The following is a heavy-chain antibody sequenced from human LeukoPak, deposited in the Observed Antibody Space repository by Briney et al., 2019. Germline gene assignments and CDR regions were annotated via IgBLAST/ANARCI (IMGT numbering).Heavy chain of an antibody. CDR3: ATDPGYYSGYGLNWFDP. V-gene: IGHV1-2*02. Sequence: ASVKVSCKASGYTFTGYYMHWVRQAPGQGLEWMGWINPNSGGTNYAQKFQGRVTMTRDTSISTAYMELSSLRSEDTAVYYCATDPGYYSGYGLNWFDPWGQGTLVTVSS. CDR1: GYTFTGYY. J-gene: IGHJ5*02. CDR2: INPNSGGT. D-gene: IGHD5-12*01.